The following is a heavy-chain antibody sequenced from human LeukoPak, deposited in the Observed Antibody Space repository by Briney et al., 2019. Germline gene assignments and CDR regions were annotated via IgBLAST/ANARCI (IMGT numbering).Heavy chain of an antibody. CDR2: ISSSSSYI. Sequence: GGSLRLSCAASGFTFSSYSMNWVRQAPGKGLEWVSSISSSSSYIYYADSVKGRFTISRDNAKNSLYLQMSSLRVEDTAVYYCARDTSPKFSDSKSYYDAFDVWGQGTMVTVSS. D-gene: IGHD3-22*01. J-gene: IGHJ3*01. CDR1: GFTFSSYS. CDR3: ARDTSPKFSDSKSYYDAFDV. V-gene: IGHV3-21*01.